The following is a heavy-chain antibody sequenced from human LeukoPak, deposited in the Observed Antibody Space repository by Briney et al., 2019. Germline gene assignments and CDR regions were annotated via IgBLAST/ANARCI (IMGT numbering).Heavy chain of an antibody. CDR3: ARDQVDSRAPWFDP. D-gene: IGHD3-22*01. V-gene: IGHV1-69*04. J-gene: IGHJ5*02. Sequence: SXKVSCKASGGTFISYTISWVRQAPGQGLEWMGRIIPILGIANYAQKFQGRVTITADKSTSTAYMELSSLRSEDTAVYYCARDQVDSRAPWFDPWGQGTLVTVSS. CDR1: GGTFISYT. CDR2: IIPILGIA.